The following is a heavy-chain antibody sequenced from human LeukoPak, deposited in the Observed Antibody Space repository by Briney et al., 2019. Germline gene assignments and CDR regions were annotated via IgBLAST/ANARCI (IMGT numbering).Heavy chain of an antibody. D-gene: IGHD6-19*01. Sequence: GGSLRLSCEASGFIFSNYGMHWVRQAPGKGLEWVALIWYDGQTKFYADSVKGRFTVSRDNSGNTLFLQMSSLGVEDTAVYYCAREWGRIAVAGGPGYWGQGALVTVSP. V-gene: IGHV3-33*01. J-gene: IGHJ4*02. CDR3: AREWGRIAVAGGPGY. CDR2: IWYDGQTK. CDR1: GFIFSNYG.